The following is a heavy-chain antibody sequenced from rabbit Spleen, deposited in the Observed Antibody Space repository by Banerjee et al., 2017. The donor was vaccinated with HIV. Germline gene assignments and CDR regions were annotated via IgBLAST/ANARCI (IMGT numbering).Heavy chain of an antibody. CDR2: IDPVFGST. CDR3: ARDGAGSSYFNL. Sequence: QSLEESGGDLVKPGASLTLTCTASGFSFSSYYMNWVRQAPGKGLEWIGYIDPVFGSTYYASWVNGRFTISSHNAQNTLYLQLNSLTAADTATYFCARDGAGSSYFNLWGPGTLVTVS. V-gene: IGHV1S7*01. D-gene: IGHD8-1*01. J-gene: IGHJ4*01. CDR1: GFSFSSYY.